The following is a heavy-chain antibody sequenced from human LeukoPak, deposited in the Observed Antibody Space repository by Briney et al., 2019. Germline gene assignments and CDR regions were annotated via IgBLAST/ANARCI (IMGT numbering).Heavy chain of an antibody. Sequence: GGSLRLSCAASGFTFSSYSMNWVRQAPGKGLEWVSSISSSSSYIYYADSVKGRFTISRDNAKNSLYLQMNSLRAEDTAVYYCARPYYDFWSGYLYYFDYWGQGTLVTVSS. CDR1: GFTFSSYS. V-gene: IGHV3-21*01. CDR2: ISSSSSYI. D-gene: IGHD3-3*01. CDR3: ARPYYDFWSGYLYYFDY. J-gene: IGHJ4*02.